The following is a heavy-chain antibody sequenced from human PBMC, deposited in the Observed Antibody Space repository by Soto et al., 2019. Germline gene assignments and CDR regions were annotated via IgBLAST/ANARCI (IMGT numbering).Heavy chain of an antibody. J-gene: IGHJ4*02. Sequence: SETLSLTCTVSGGSISSGGYYWSWIRQHPGKGLEWIGYIYYSGSTYCNPSLKSRVTISVDTSKNQFSLKLSSVTAADTAVYYCARERGGSIDYWGQGTLVTVSS. V-gene: IGHV4-31*03. CDR2: IYYSGST. CDR1: GGSISSGGYY. CDR3: ARERGGSIDY. D-gene: IGHD2-15*01.